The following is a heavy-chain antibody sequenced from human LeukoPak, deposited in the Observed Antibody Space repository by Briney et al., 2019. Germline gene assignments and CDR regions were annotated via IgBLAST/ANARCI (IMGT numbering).Heavy chain of an antibody. Sequence: GGSLRLSCAASGFTFSSYWMSWVRQAPGKGLEWVANIKQDGSEKYYVDSVKGRFTISRDNAKNSLYLQMNSLRAEDTAVYYCAGEDIVVVPAASGADAFDIWGQGTMVTVSS. CDR1: GFTFSSYW. CDR3: AGEDIVVVPAASGADAFDI. D-gene: IGHD2-2*01. CDR2: IKQDGSEK. V-gene: IGHV3-7*01. J-gene: IGHJ3*02.